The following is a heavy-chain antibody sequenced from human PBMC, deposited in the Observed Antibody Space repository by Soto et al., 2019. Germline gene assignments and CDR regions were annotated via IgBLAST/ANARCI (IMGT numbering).Heavy chain of an antibody. Sequence: SVKVSCKASGGAFRSYAISWVRQAPGQGLEWMGGIIPIFGTANYAQKFQGRVTITADKSTSTAYMELSSLRSEDTAVYYCARDHGYYDIFLFDIWGQGTMVTVSS. CDR3: ARDHGYYDIFLFDI. CDR1: GGAFRSYA. D-gene: IGHD3-9*01. CDR2: IIPIFGTA. V-gene: IGHV1-69*06. J-gene: IGHJ3*02.